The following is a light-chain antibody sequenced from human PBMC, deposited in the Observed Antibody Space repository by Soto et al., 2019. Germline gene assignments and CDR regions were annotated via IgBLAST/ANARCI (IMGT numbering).Light chain of an antibody. CDR3: QLINSHSPAT. CDR1: RSIGDW. Sequence: DIQMTQSPSTLSASVGDRVTITCRASRSIGDWLAWYQQKPGTAPKLMIYDASTLISGVPSRFSGSGYVTEFALTISSLQPHDFATYYCQLINSHSPATFGRGTVVEI. V-gene: IGKV1-5*01. CDR2: DAS. J-gene: IGKJ1*01.